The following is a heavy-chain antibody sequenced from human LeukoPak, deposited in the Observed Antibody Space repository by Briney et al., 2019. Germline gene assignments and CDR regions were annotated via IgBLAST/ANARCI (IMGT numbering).Heavy chain of an antibody. V-gene: IGHV3-43*02. CDR3: AKDVSGSIDS. CDR1: GFIFSDYN. D-gene: IGHD5/OR15-5a*01. Sequence: GSLRLSCAASGFIFSDYNMHWVRQVPGKGLEWVSIISGDGGRTSYADSVKGRVTISRDNSKNSLYLQMNSLRTEDTAFYYCAKDVSGSIDSWGQGTLVTVSS. CDR2: ISGDGGRT. J-gene: IGHJ4*02.